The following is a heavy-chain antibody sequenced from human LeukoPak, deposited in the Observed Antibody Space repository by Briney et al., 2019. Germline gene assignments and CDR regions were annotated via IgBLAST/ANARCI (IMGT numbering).Heavy chain of an antibody. CDR2: IKEDGSIE. J-gene: IGHJ5*02. D-gene: IGHD5-12*01. V-gene: IGHV3-7*01. CDR1: GFTFSHYW. CDR3: VSQQVAPP. Sequence: GSLRLSCVASGFTFSHYWMSWVRQAPGKGLEWVANIKEDGSIEDYVDSVKGRFTVSRDNAKNSLYLEMNSLRVEDTAVYYCVSQQVAPPWGQGTLVIVSS.